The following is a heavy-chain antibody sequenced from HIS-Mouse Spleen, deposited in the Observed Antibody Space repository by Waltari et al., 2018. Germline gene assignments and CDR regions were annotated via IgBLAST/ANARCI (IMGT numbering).Heavy chain of an antibody. CDR1: GGSISSSSYY. Sequence: QLQLQESGPGLVKPSETLSLTCTVSGGSISSSSYYWGWFRQPPGKGREWIGSVYYSGSTYYTPALKRRVTISVDPSKNQFSLKLSSVTAADTAVYYCAREIPYSSSWYDWYFDLWGRGTLVTVSS. CDR2: VYYSGST. J-gene: IGHJ2*01. V-gene: IGHV4-39*07. D-gene: IGHD6-13*01. CDR3: AREIPYSSSWYDWYFDL.